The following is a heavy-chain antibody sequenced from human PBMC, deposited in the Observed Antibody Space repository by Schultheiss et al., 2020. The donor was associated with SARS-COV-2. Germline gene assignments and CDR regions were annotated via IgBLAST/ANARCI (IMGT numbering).Heavy chain of an antibody. CDR3: ARDSSSWYYFDY. J-gene: IGHJ4*02. Sequence: GGSLRLSCAASGFTFSKYGMHWVRQAPGKGLEWVAVIYSGGSTYYADSVKGRFTISRDNSKNTLYLQMNSLRAEDTAVYYCARDSSSWYYFDYWGQGTLVTVSS. CDR2: IYSGGST. D-gene: IGHD6-13*01. CDR1: GFTFSKYG. V-gene: IGHV3-NL1*01.